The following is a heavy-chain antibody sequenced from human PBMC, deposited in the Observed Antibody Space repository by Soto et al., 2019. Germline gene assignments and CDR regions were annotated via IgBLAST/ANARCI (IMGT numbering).Heavy chain of an antibody. J-gene: IGHJ3*02. CDR1: GYTFTGYY. D-gene: IGHD7-27*01. CDR2: INPNSGGT. Sequence: ASVKVSCKASGYTFTGYYMHWVRQAPGQGLEWMGWINPNSGGTNYAQKFQGWVTMTRDTSISTAYMELRRLRSDDTAVYYCAREDWGSGNAFDIWGQGTMVTVSS. V-gene: IGHV1-2*04. CDR3: AREDWGSGNAFDI.